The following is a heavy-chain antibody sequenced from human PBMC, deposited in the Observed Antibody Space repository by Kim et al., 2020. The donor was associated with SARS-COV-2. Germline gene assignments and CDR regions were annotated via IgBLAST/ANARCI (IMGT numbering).Heavy chain of an antibody. D-gene: IGHD4-17*01. CDR3: ASYDLTTGYFDY. Sequence: SETLSLTCAVYGGSFSGYYWSWIRQPPGKGLEWIGEINHSGSTNYNPSLKSRVTISVDTSKNQFSLKLSSVTAADTAVYYCASYDLTTGYFDYWGQGSLVTVSS. J-gene: IGHJ4*02. CDR1: GGSFSGYY. V-gene: IGHV4-34*01. CDR2: INHSGST.